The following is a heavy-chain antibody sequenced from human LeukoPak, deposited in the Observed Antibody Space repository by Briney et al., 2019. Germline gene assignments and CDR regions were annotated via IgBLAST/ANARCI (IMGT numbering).Heavy chain of an antibody. CDR2: IGSISNNYK. Sequence: GGSLRLSCEASGFTFSTYNMHWVRQAPGKGLEWVSTIGSISNNYKYYADSVKGRFTISRDNAKNSLYLQMNSLGAEDTAVYYCAKDLSSSWNYFDYWGQGTLVTVSS. CDR3: AKDLSSSWNYFDY. J-gene: IGHJ4*02. CDR1: GFTFSTYN. D-gene: IGHD6-13*01. V-gene: IGHV3-21*04.